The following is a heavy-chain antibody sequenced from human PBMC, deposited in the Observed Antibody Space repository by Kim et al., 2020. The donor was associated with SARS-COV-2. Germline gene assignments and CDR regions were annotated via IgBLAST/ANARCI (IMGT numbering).Heavy chain of an antibody. CDR3: ARDGYYDSRRLGRSHFDY. V-gene: IGHV3-30*01. Sequence: KGRFTISIDNSKNTLYLQMNSLRAEDTAVYYCARDGYYDSRRLGRSHFDYWGQGTLVTVSS. D-gene: IGHD3-22*01. J-gene: IGHJ4*02.